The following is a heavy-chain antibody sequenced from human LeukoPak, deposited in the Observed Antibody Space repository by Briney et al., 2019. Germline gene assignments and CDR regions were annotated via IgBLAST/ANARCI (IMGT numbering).Heavy chain of an antibody. V-gene: IGHV3-23*01. CDR3: AKLPVGREDYDFWSGYYQYYFDY. CDR1: GFTFSSYR. J-gene: IGHJ4*02. Sequence: PGGSLRLSCAGSGFTFSSYRMNWVRQAPGKGLEWVSAISGSGGSTYYADSVKGRFTISRDNSKNTLYLQMNSLRAEDTAVYYCAKLPVGREDYDFWSGYYQYYFDYWGQGTLVTVSS. D-gene: IGHD3-3*01. CDR2: ISGSGGST.